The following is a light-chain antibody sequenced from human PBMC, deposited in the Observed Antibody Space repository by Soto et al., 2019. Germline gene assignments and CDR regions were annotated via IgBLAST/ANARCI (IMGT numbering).Light chain of an antibody. Sequence: QSVLTQPASVSGSPGQSITISCTGTSSDVGGYNYVSWYQQHPGKAPILMIYDVSNRPSGVSNRFSGSKSGNTASLTISGLQAEDEADYYCSSYTSSSTLPYVFGTGTKVTVL. CDR1: SSDVGGYNY. CDR3: SSYTSSSTLPYV. CDR2: DVS. J-gene: IGLJ1*01. V-gene: IGLV2-14*01.